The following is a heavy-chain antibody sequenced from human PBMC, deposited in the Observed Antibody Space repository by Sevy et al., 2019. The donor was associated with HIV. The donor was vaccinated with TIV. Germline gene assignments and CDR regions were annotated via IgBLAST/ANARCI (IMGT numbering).Heavy chain of an antibody. CDR3: NKMDTALDAFDY. Sequence: GGSLRLSCTASGFTFGDCAMSWFRQAPGKGLEWVGLIRSQTYGGTTNYAASVSGRLTISRDESESIVYLQMNGLKTENTAMYVYNKMDTALDAFDYWGQGTLVTVSS. V-gene: IGHV3-49*03. CDR1: GFTFGDCA. CDR2: IRSQTYGGTT. J-gene: IGHJ4*02. D-gene: IGHD5-18*01.